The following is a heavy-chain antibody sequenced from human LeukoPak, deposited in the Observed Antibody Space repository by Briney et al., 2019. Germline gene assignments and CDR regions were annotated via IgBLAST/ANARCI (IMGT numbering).Heavy chain of an antibody. D-gene: IGHD5-12*01. J-gene: IGHJ2*01. CDR1: GYSFTSYW. Sequence: GESLKISCKGSGYSFTSYWISWVRQMPGKGLEWMGIIYPGDSDTRYSPSFQGQVTISADKSISTAYLQWSSLKASDTAMYCCARRYSGYDYSPIYWYFDLWGRGTLVTVSS. V-gene: IGHV5-51*01. CDR2: IYPGDSDT. CDR3: ARRYSGYDYSPIYWYFDL.